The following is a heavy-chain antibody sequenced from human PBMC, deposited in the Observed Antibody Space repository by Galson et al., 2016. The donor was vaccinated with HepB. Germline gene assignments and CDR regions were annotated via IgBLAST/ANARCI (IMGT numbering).Heavy chain of an antibody. V-gene: IGHV3-23*01. CDR3: ARDQEGEQGLAAPDNFCDF. J-gene: IGHJ4*02. CDR2: ISGSGGTT. Sequence: SLRLSCAASGYTFSSYAMSWVRQAPGKGLEWVSGISGSGGTTYYADSVKGRFTISRDNAKNSLYLQMNSLRADDTAVYYCARDQEGEQGLAAPDNFCDFWGQGTLVTGSS. D-gene: IGHD6-19*01. CDR1: GYTFSSYA.